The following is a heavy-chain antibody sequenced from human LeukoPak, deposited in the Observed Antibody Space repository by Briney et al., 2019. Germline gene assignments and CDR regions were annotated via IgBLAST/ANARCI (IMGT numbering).Heavy chain of an antibody. CDR1: GYTFTSYD. D-gene: IGHD5-12*01. J-gene: IGHJ5*02. V-gene: IGHV1-8*02. CDR3: ARGRARSGYDNWFDP. CDR2: MNPNSGNT. Sequence: GSVKDSCKASGYTFTSYDINAVRQATGQGLEWMGWMNPNSGNTGDAQKFQGRVTMTRNTSISTAYMELSSLRSEDTAVYYCARGRARSGYDNWFDPWGQGTLVTVSS.